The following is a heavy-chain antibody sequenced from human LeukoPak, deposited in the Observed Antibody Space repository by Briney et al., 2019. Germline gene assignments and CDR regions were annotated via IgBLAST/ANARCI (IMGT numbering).Heavy chain of an antibody. D-gene: IGHD5-18*01. V-gene: IGHV4-34*01. J-gene: IGHJ4*02. Sequence: PSETLSLTCAVYGGSFSGYYWSWIRQPPGKGLEWIGEINHSGSTNYNPSLKSRVTISVDTSKNQFSLKLSSVTAADTAVYYCAQSNTAMAPTLDYWGQGTLVTVSS. CDR1: GGSFSGYY. CDR3: AQSNTAMAPTLDY. CDR2: INHSGST.